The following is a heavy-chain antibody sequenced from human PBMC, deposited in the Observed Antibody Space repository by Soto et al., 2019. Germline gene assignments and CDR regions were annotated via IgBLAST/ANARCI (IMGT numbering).Heavy chain of an antibody. CDR1: GDSVRNQY. D-gene: IGHD3-16*01. V-gene: IGHV4-4*09. CDR3: ARTLDYGHMDV. J-gene: IGHJ6*03. Sequence: SETLSLTCTVSGDSVRNQYWSWIRRPPGRGLEWIGYIYRSGSTKYNPSLKSRLTISVDTSKNQFSLRLSSVTAADTAVYYCARTLDYGHMDVWGKXTTVTVS. CDR2: IYRSGST.